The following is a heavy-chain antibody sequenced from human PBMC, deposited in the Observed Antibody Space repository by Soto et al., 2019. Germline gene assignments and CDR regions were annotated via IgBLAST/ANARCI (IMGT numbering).Heavy chain of an antibody. Sequence: SETLSLTCTVSGGSISSSSYYWGWIRQPPGKGLEWIGSIYYSGSTYYNPSLKSRVTISVDTSKNQFSLKLSSVTAADTAVYYCARVAGVPAASSYYYYGMDVWGQGTTVTVSS. CDR3: ARVAGVPAASSYYYYGMDV. V-gene: IGHV4-39*07. CDR2: IYYSGST. CDR1: GGSISSSSYY. J-gene: IGHJ6*02. D-gene: IGHD2-2*01.